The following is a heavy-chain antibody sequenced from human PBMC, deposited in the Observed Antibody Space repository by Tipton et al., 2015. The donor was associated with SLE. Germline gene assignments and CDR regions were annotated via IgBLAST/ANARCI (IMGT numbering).Heavy chain of an antibody. CDR3: AKAGTRIYDILTGGSFDY. CDR1: GFTFSSYA. Sequence: SLRLSCAASGFTFSSYAMSWVRQAPGPGLGWVSAICWTSGSICYADSVKCRFTISRDNAKNSLYLQMNSLSAEDTALYYCAKAGTRIYDILTGGSFDYWGQGTLVTVSS. V-gene: IGHV3-9*01. D-gene: IGHD3-9*01. CDR2: ICWTSGSI. J-gene: IGHJ4*02.